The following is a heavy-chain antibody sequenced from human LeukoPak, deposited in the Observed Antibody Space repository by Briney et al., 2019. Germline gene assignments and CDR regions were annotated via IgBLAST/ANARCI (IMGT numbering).Heavy chain of an antibody. J-gene: IGHJ6*02. V-gene: IGHV1-2*02. CDR2: INANNGGT. CDR1: GYTFTGHH. Sequence: ASVKVSCKASGYTFTGHHIHWVRQAPGQGLEWMGWINANNGGTSYAQKFQGRVSLTRDTSISTAYMEVSRLRADDTALYYCARDRVPFYSSTFKDYYLQYGLDVWGQGTAVTVSS. CDR3: ARDRVPFYSSTFKDYYLQYGLDV. D-gene: IGHD2/OR15-2a*01.